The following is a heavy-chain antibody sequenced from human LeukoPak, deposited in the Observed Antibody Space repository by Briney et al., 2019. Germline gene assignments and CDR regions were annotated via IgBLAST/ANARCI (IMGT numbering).Heavy chain of an antibody. Sequence: SQTLSLTCTVSGGSISSGSYYWSWIRQPAGKGLEWIGRIYTSGSTNYNPSLKSRVTISVDTSRNQFSLKLSSVTAADTAVYYCARTVTTISYWFDPWGQGTLVTVSS. V-gene: IGHV4-61*02. CDR3: ARTVTTISYWFDP. D-gene: IGHD4-11*01. CDR1: GGSISSGSYY. CDR2: IYTSGST. J-gene: IGHJ5*02.